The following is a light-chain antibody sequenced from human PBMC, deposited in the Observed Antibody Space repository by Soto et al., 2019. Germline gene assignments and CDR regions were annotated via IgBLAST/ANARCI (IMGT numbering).Light chain of an antibody. CDR2: GES. V-gene: IGKV3-20*01. J-gene: IGKJ1*01. CDR1: QSVSSSY. CDR3: QQYGSSRWP. Sequence: EIVLTQSPGTLSLSPGERATLSCRASQSVSSSYLAWYQQNRGQAPRLLIYGESSRATGIPDRFSGSGSGTDFTLTISRLEPEDFAVYYCQQYGSSRWPFGQGTKVAIK.